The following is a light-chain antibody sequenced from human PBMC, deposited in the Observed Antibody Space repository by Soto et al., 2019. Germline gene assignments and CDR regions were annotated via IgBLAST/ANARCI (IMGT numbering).Light chain of an antibody. CDR1: NYNIGNNH. Sequence: QSVLTQPPSVSAAPGQKVTISCSGSNYNIGNNHVSWYQQLPGTAPKLLIYDNNKRPSGIPDRFSGSKSGTSVTLAITGLHTGDEADYYCQSYDTSLSGVIFGAGTKVTVL. J-gene: IGLJ2*01. V-gene: IGLV1-51*01. CDR2: DNN. CDR3: QSYDTSLSGVI.